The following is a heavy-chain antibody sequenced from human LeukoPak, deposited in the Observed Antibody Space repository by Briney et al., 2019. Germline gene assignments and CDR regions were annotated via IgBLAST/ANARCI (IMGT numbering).Heavy chain of an antibody. J-gene: IGHJ6*04. CDR3: AELGITMIGGV. V-gene: IGHV3-7*01. CDR2: INEDGGVK. D-gene: IGHD3-10*02. CDR1: GFTFSSYW. Sequence: GGSLRLSCVASGFTFSSYWMTWVRQAPGKGLEWVANINEDGGVKYYVDSVKGRFTISRDNAKNSVYLQVNSLRAEDTAVYYCAELGITMIGGVWSKGTTVTISS.